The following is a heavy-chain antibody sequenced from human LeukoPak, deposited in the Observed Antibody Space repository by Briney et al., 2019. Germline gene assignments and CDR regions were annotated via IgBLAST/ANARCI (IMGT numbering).Heavy chain of an antibody. V-gene: IGHV5-51*01. J-gene: IGHJ4*02. CDR3: ASGVSGDSYGFDY. Sequence: GESLKISCKGSGYSFTSYWIGWVRQMPGKGLEWMGIIYPGDSDTRYSPTFQGQVTISADKSIRTAYLQWSSLKASDTAMYYCASGVSGDSYGFDYWGQGTLVTVSS. CDR1: GYSFTSYW. D-gene: IGHD5-18*01. CDR2: IYPGDSDT.